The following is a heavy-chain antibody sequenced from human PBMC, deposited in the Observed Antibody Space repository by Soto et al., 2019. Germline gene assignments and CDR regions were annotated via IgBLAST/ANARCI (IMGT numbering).Heavy chain of an antibody. CDR1: GYTLTSYD. CDR2: MNPNSGNT. J-gene: IGHJ6*03. Sequence: GASVKVCCKACGYTLTSYDINWVRQATGQGLEWMGWMNPNSGNTGYAQKFQGRVTMTRNTSISTAYMELSSLRSEDTAVYYCARFPGYYYYYYMDVWGKGTTVTVSS. V-gene: IGHV1-8*01. CDR3: ARFPGYYYYYYMDV.